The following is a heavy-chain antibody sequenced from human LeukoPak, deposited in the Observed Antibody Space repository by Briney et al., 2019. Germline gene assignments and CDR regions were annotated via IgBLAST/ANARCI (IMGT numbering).Heavy chain of an antibody. D-gene: IGHD1-1*01. V-gene: IGHV3-74*01. J-gene: IGHJ4*02. CDR3: AGDGGLERYFDY. CDR2: INSVGSST. CDR1: GFTFSTDW. Sequence: GGALRLSCAPSGFTFSTDWTHWVRHAPGEGLLWVSRINSVGSSTSYADSVKGRVTISRDNAKNTLYLQMNSLRAEDTAVYYCAGDGGLERYFDYWGQGTLVTVSS.